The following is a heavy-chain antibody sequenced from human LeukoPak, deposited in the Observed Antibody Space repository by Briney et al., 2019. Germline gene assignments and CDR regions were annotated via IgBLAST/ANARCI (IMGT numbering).Heavy chain of an antibody. J-gene: IGHJ4*02. CDR1: GYTFTDYY. CDR3: AGEEIASAGTSNFDY. V-gene: IGHV1-2*02. CDR2: INPNSGGT. Sequence: ASVKVSCKASGYTFTDYYMHWVRPAPGQGLEWMGWINPNSGGTNYAQKFQGRVTMTRDTSISTAYMELSSLRSDDTAMYYCAGEEIASAGTSNFDYWGQGTLVTVSS. D-gene: IGHD6-13*01.